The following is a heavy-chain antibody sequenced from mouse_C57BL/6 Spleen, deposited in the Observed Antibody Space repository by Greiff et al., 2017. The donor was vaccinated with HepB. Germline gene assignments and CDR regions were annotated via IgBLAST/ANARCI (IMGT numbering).Heavy chain of an antibody. CDR1: GYTFTSYW. V-gene: IGHV1-64*01. CDR3: AREGMFTTVDY. Sequence: QVQLQQPGAELVKPGASVKLSCKASGYTFTSYWMHWVKQRPGQGLEWIGMIHPNSGSTNYNEKFKSKAKLTVDKSSSTAYMQLSSLRSEDSAVYYCAREGMFTTVDYWGQGTTLTVSS. J-gene: IGHJ2*01. CDR2: IHPNSGST. D-gene: IGHD2-2*01.